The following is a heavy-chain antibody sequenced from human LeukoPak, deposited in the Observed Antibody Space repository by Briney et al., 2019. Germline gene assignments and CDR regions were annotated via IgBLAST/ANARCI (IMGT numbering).Heavy chain of an antibody. CDR1: GFTFDDYA. V-gene: IGHV3-9*01. CDR3: ARSSYSSSSSV. Sequence: GGSLRLSCAASGFTFDDYAMHWDRQAPGKGLEWVSGISWNSGSIGYADVVKGRFTISRDNAKNSLYLQINSLRAEDTAVYYCARSSYSSSSSVWGQGTMVTVSS. CDR2: ISWNSGSI. J-gene: IGHJ3*01. D-gene: IGHD6-6*01.